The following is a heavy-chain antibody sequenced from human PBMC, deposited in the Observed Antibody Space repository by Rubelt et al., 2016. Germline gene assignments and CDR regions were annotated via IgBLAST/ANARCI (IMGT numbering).Heavy chain of an antibody. CDR2: IIPILGIA. CDR3: ARDGDSGGPGDP. V-gene: IGHV1-69*04. D-gene: IGHD6-19*01. CDR1: GGTFSSYA. Sequence: QVQLVQSGAEVKKPGSSVKVSCKASGGTFSSYAISWLRQAPGQGLEWMGRIIPILGIANSGKKVQGRVTITADKSTSTAYMELSSLRSDDTAVYYCARDGDSGGPGDPWGQGTLVTVSS. J-gene: IGHJ5*02.